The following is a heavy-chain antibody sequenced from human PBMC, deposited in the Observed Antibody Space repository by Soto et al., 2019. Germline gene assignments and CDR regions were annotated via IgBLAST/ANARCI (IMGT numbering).Heavy chain of an antibody. CDR1: GFTVSNTY. V-gene: IGHV3-53*01. CDR2: IYGGGRT. CDR3: AKGFNWNSVDS. J-gene: IGHJ4*02. D-gene: IGHD1-20*01. Sequence: GGSLILSCEASGFTVSNTYMSWIRQAPGRGLEWVSIIYGGGRTYYTDSVKGRFTISKDNSRNTVYLQMNSLRAEDTALYYCAKGFNWNSVDSWGQGTQVTVSS.